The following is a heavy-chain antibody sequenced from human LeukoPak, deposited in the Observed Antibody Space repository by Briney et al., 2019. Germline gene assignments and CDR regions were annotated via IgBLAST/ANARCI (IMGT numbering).Heavy chain of an antibody. J-gene: IGHJ6*02. V-gene: IGHV4-39*01. CDR1: GVSVSSGRYY. D-gene: IGHD3-10*01. CDR3: ARSWGVSDAMDV. Sequence: KSSETLSLTCTVSGVSVSSGRYYWGWIRQPPGKGLEWIGSIYDSGSTYYNPSLKSRVTISVDTSKNQFSLKLNSVTAADTAVYYCARSWGVSDAMDVWGQGTTVTVSS. CDR2: IYDSGST.